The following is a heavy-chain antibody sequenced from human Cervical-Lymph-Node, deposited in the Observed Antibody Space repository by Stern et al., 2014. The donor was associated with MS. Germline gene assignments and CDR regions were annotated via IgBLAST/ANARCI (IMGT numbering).Heavy chain of an antibody. V-gene: IGHV1-46*01. CDR2: INPTDGST. CDR1: GYTFTGYY. CDR3: ARAGSDNSNYFDY. J-gene: IGHJ4*02. D-gene: IGHD6-19*01. Sequence: VQLVESGAEVKKPGASVKVSCKASGYTFTGYYMYWVRQASGQGLEWVGIINPTDGSTTYAQTFQGRVTMTADTSTSTVYMDLSSLTSEDTAIYYCARAGSDNSNYFDYWGQGTLVTVSS.